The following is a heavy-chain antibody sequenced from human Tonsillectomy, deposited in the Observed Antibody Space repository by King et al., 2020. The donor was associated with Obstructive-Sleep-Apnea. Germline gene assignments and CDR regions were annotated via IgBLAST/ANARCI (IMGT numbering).Heavy chain of an antibody. CDR1: GYTFTSYG. J-gene: IGHJ3*02. CDR3: ARDHITASEDI. V-gene: IGHV1-18*01. Sequence: VQLGESGAEVKEPGASVKVSCKASGYTFTSYGITWVRQAPGQGLEWVGWISGYNGKTNYAKKYQGRVTMTPDTSTTTAYMELRSLRSDDTAVYYCARDHITASEDIWGQGTMVTVSS. D-gene: IGHD1-14*01. CDR2: ISGYNGKT.